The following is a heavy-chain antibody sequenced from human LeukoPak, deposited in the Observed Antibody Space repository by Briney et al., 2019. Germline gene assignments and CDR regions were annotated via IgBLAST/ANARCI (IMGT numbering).Heavy chain of an antibody. CDR3: ARVAAYYYGSGRPDY. CDR2: INHSGST. V-gene: IGHV4-34*01. Sequence: SETLSLTCAVYGGSFSGYYWSWIRRPPGKGLEWIGEINHSGSTNYNPSLKSRVTISVDTSKNQFSLKLSSVTAADTAVYYCARVAAYYYGSGRPDYWGQGTLVTVSS. J-gene: IGHJ4*02. CDR1: GGSFSGYY. D-gene: IGHD3-10*01.